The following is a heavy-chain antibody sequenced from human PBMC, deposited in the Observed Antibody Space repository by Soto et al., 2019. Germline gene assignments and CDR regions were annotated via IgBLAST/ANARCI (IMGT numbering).Heavy chain of an antibody. CDR2: ISSGGSSK. D-gene: IGHD3-10*01. CDR3: ARDGGSGSYYLDY. V-gene: IGHV3-11*01. J-gene: IGHJ4*02. CDR1: GFTFSDYY. Sequence: QVQLVESGGGLDKIGGSLRLSCAASGFTFSDYYMSWIRQAPGKGLEWVSYISSGGSSKYYADSVKGRFTISRDNAKSWLYRQMNRLRAEDTAVYYCARDGGSGSYYLDYWGQGTLVTVSS.